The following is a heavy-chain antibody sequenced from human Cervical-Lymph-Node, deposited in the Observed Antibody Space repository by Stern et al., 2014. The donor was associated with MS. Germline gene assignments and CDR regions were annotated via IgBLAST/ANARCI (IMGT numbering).Heavy chain of an antibody. J-gene: IGHJ4*02. V-gene: IGHV5-10-1*03. Sequence: VQSGAEVKRPGESLRISCTGSGYSFTGYWITWVRQMAGKGLEWMGRTDPSESYVKYSPSFQGHVTISADKSISTAYLQWSSLKASDTAMYYCARHDSAGTILYWGQGTLVTVSS. CDR2: TDPSESYV. CDR3: ARHDSAGTILY. D-gene: IGHD1-7*01. CDR1: GYSFTGYW.